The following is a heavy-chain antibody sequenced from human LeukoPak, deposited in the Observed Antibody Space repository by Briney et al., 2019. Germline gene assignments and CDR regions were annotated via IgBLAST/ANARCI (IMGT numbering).Heavy chain of an antibody. Sequence: GGSLRLSCAASGFTVGSNYMSWVRQAPGKGLEWVSYISSSSSTIYYADSVKGRFTISRDNAKNSLYLQMNSLRDEDTAVYYCARADYYGSGRHYFDYWGQGTLVTVSS. V-gene: IGHV3-48*02. J-gene: IGHJ4*02. CDR1: GFTVGSNY. D-gene: IGHD3-10*01. CDR2: ISSSSSTI. CDR3: ARADYYGSGRHYFDY.